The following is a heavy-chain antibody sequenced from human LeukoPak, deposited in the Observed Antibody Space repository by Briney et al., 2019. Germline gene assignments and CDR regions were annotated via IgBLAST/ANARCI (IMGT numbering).Heavy chain of an antibody. CDR1: GFTFSSYG. CDR2: ISYDGSNK. V-gene: IGHV3-30*18. CDR3: AKVSRQIAAAAPFDY. J-gene: IGHJ4*02. D-gene: IGHD6-13*01. Sequence: PGRSLRLSCGASGFTFSSYGMHWVRQAPGKGLEWVAVISYDGSNKYYADSVKGRFTISRDNSKNTLYLQMNSLRAEDTAVYYCAKVSRQIAAAAPFDYWGQGTLVTVSS.